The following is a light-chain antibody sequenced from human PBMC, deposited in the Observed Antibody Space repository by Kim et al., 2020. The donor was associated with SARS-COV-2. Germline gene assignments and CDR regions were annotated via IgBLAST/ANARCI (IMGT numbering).Light chain of an antibody. CDR3: MQALQTPPT. J-gene: IGKJ2*01. CDR2: LGS. V-gene: IGKV2-28*01. CDR1: QSLLHSNGYNY. Sequence: EPASISCRSSQSLLHSNGYNYLDWYVQKPGQSPQLLIYLGSNRASGVPDRFSGSGSGTDFTLKISRVEAEDVGVYYCMQALQTPPTFGQGTKLEI.